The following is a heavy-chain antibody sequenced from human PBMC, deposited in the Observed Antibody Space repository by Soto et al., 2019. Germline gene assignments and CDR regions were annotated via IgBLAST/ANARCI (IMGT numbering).Heavy chain of an antibody. CDR2: IYYSGST. Sequence: PSETLSLTCTVPGGSISSGGYYWSWIRQHPGKGLEWIGYIYYSGSTYYNPSLKSRVTISVDTSKNQFSLKLSSVTAADTAVYYCARSVGDEVFDYWGQGTLVTVSS. D-gene: IGHD2-21*01. CDR3: ARSVGDEVFDY. CDR1: GGSISSGGYY. J-gene: IGHJ4*02. V-gene: IGHV4-31*03.